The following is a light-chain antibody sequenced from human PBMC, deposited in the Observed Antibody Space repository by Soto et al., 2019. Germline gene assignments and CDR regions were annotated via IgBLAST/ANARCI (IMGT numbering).Light chain of an antibody. Sequence: EILRTQSPATMSVSPGDRATLSWRAIQSISSNLACYQQKPGQSPRLLMFRTYSRATGFPATFSGSGSGTEFNLTISRLKSEDFGVYYCQKYNNWPRATLGGGHKVDLK. J-gene: IGKJ4*01. CDR2: RTY. CDR1: QSISSN. CDR3: QKYNNWPRAT. V-gene: IGKV3-15*01.